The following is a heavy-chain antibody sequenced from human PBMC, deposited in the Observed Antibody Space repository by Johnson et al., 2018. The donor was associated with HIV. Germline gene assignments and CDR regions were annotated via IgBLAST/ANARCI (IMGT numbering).Heavy chain of an antibody. CDR3: AKDTYSHRLTVTESGFDI. J-gene: IGHJ3*02. Sequence: VQLVESGGGLVQPGRSLRLSCAASGFTFDDYAMHWVRQAPGKGLEWVSGISWNSGSIAYADYVKGRFTISRDNAKNSLYVQMNRLRAEDTAVYYCAKDTYSHRLTVTESGFDIWCQGTMVTVSS. D-gene: IGHD4-11*01. V-gene: IGHV3-9*01. CDR1: GFTFDDYA. CDR2: ISWNSGSI.